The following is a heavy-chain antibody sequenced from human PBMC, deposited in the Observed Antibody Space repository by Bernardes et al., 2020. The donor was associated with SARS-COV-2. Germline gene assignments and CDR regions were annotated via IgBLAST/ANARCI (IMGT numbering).Heavy chain of an antibody. V-gene: IGHV3-15*01. CDR3: TTGGD. CDR1: GFTFSKVW. J-gene: IGHJ1*01. CDR2: IKTKSDGGTV. D-gene: IGHD3-3*01. Sequence: GGSLRLSCAASGFTFSKVWLSWVRQAPGKGLEWVGRIKTKSDGGTVDVAAPLKDRFTISRDDSRNTLYLQMNSLTSEDTGTYFCTTGGDWGQGTLVAVSS.